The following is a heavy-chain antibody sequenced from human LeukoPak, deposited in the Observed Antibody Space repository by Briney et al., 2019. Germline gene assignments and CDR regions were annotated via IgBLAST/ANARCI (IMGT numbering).Heavy chain of an antibody. Sequence: GESLKISCKGSGYSFTNYWIAWVRQVPGKGLDWVGVVYPPDSDTRYSPSFQGQVTISVDKSTNTAYLQWRSLKASDTAMYYCGRIGSTTVTTYFDPWGQGTLVTVSS. D-gene: IGHD1-1*01. CDR3: GRIGSTTVTTYFDP. CDR2: VYPPDSDT. V-gene: IGHV5-51*01. J-gene: IGHJ5*02. CDR1: GYSFTNYW.